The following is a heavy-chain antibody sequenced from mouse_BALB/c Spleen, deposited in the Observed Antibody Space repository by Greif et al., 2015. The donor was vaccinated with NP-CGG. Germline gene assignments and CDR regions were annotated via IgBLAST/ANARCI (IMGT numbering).Heavy chain of an antibody. CDR2: ISYDGSN. V-gene: IGHV3-6*02. J-gene: IGHJ2*01. D-gene: IGHD4-1*01. Sequence: VQLQQSGPGLVKPSQSLSLTRSVTGYSITSGYYWNWIRQFPGNKLEWMGYISYDGSNNYNPSLKNRISITRDTSKNQFFLKLNSVTTEDTATYYCAITGRGYYFDYWGQGTTLTVSS. CDR1: GYSITSGYY. CDR3: AITGRGYYFDY.